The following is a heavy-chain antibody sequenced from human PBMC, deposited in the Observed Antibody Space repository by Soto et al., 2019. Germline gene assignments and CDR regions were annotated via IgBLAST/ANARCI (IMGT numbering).Heavy chain of an antibody. CDR3: ASSDDWRDATVRAKWGDYTSKTYAFEI. CDR1: GGTLSSYT. V-gene: IGHV1-69*02. J-gene: IGHJ3*02. CDR2: IIPILGIA. D-gene: IGHD4-17*01. Sequence: AASVKVSCKASGGTLSSYTISWVRQAPGQGLEWMGRIIPILGIANYAQKFQGRVTITADKSTSTAYMELSSLRSEDTAVYYCASSDDWRDATVRAKWGDYTSKTYAFEIWGQGPMVSVSS.